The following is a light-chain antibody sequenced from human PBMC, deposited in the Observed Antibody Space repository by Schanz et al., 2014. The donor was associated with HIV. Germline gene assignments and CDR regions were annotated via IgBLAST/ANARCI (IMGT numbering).Light chain of an antibody. J-gene: IGLJ2*01. Sequence: QSALTQPASVSGSPGQSITISCTGTSSDVGGYNYVSWYQQHPGKAPKLMIYDVSNRPSGFSERFSASRSGNTASLTISGLQAEDEADYFCSSYKSSSTQIVFGGGTKLTVL. CDR3: SSYKSSSTQIV. CDR1: SSDVGGYNY. V-gene: IGLV2-14*03. CDR2: DVS.